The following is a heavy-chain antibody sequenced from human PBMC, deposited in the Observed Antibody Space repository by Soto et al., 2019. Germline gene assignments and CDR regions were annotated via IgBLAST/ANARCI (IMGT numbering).Heavy chain of an antibody. Sequence: QVQLVQSGAEVKKPGSSVKVSCKASGGTFSSYAISWVRQAPGQGLEWMGGIIPIFGTANYAQKFQGRVTITADESTSXXHMEVRSLRSEDKAVYYWARVTDYYGPGSYAWFDPWGQGTLVTVSS. V-gene: IGHV1-69*12. CDR2: IIPIFGTA. D-gene: IGHD3-10*01. CDR3: ARVTDYYGPGSYAWFDP. J-gene: IGHJ5*02. CDR1: GGTFSSYA.